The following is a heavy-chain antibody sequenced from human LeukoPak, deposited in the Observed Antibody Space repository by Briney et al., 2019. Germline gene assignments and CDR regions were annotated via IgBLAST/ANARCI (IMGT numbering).Heavy chain of an antibody. D-gene: IGHD3-16*01. CDR1: GFIFNTYW. CDR3: ARESGDYVRFDY. Sequence: GGSLRLSCAASGFIFNTYWMSWVRQAPGKGLEWVANIKQDGSETYYVDSVKGRFTISRDDTKNSLYLQMNSLRAEDTAVYYCARESGDYVRFDYWGQGTLVTVSS. CDR2: IKQDGSET. V-gene: IGHV3-7*01. J-gene: IGHJ4*02.